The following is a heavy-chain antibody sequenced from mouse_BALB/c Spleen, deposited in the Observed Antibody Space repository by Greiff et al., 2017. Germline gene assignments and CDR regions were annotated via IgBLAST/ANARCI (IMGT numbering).Heavy chain of an antibody. Sequence: EVQLQESGGGLVKPGGSLKLSCAASGFTFGSYAMSWVRQTPEKRLEWVATISSGGSYTYYPDSVKGRFTISRDNAKNTLYLQMSSLRSEDTAMYYCARHVGNYDAMDYWGQGTSVTVSS. V-gene: IGHV5-9-3*01. CDR2: ISSGGSYT. D-gene: IGHD2-1*01. J-gene: IGHJ4*01. CDR1: GFTFGSYA. CDR3: ARHVGNYDAMDY.